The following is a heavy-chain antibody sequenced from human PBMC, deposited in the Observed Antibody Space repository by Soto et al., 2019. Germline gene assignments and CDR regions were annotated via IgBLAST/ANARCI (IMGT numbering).Heavy chain of an antibody. J-gene: IGHJ3*02. CDR2: ISYDGSNK. D-gene: IGHD2-15*01. CDR1: GFTFSSYA. V-gene: IGHV3-30-3*01. CDR3: AREVLGVVAAYDAFAI. Sequence: QVQLVESGGGVVQPGRSLRLSCAASGFTFSSYAMHWVRQAPGKGLEWVAVISYDGSNKYYADSVKGRFTISRDNSKNTLYLQMNSLRAEDKAVYSCAREVLGVVAAYDAFAIWGQGTRVTVSS.